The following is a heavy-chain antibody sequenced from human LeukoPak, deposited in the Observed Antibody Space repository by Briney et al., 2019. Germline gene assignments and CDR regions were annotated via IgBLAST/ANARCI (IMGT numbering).Heavy chain of an antibody. CDR2: ISGSGGST. Sequence: GGSLRLSCAASGFTFSSYAMSWVRQAPGKGLEWVSAISGSGGSTYYADSVKGRFTISRDNSKNTLYLQMNSLRAEDTAVYYCAWGSGSGSHYNRGDYWGQGTLVTVSS. CDR1: GFTFSSYA. J-gene: IGHJ4*02. V-gene: IGHV3-23*01. CDR3: AWGSGSGSHYNRGDY. D-gene: IGHD3-10*01.